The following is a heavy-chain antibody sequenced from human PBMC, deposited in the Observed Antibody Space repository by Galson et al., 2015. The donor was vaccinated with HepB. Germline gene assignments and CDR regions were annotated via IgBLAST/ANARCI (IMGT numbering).Heavy chain of an antibody. D-gene: IGHD3-22*01. CDR2: ISYDGSNK. Sequence: SLRLSCAASGFTFSSYAMHWVRQAPGKGLEWVAVISYDGSNKYYADSVKGRFTISRDNSKNTLYLQMNSLRAEDTAVYYCARDQGRYYDSSGPFDYWGQGTLVTVSS. J-gene: IGHJ4*02. CDR1: GFTFSSYA. CDR3: ARDQGRYYDSSGPFDY. V-gene: IGHV3-30*04.